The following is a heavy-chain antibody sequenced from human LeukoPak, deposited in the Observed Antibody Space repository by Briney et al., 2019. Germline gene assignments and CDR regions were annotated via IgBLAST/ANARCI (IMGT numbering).Heavy chain of an antibody. CDR1: GITFGDVS. D-gene: IGHD5-12*01. CDR3: TRSGDGYNFFFDY. J-gene: IGHJ4*02. CDR2: IRRKSSDATP. Sequence: GGSLRLSCTASGITFGDVSMSWVRQAPGRGLEWVGFIRRKSSDATPQYAASVRGRFTISRDDSKSIAYLQMNSLKTEDTGVYYCTRSGDGYNFFFDYWGQGTLVTVSS. V-gene: IGHV3-49*04.